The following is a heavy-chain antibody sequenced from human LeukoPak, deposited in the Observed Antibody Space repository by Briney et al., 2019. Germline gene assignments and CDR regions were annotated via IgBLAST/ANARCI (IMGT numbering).Heavy chain of an antibody. CDR1: GFTFSSYA. CDR3: ARDGVNGLDY. V-gene: IGHV3-30-3*01. D-gene: IGHD2-8*01. Sequence: GGSLRLSCAASGFTFSSYAMHWVRQAPGKGLEWVAVISYDGSNKYYADSVKGRFTISRDNSKNTLYLQMNSLRAEDTAVYYCARDGVNGLDYWGQGTLVTVSS. J-gene: IGHJ4*02. CDR2: ISYDGSNK.